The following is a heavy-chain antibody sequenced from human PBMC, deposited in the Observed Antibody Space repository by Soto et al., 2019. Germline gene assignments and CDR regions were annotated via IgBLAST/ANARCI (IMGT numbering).Heavy chain of an antibody. CDR3: ARGLHSLFDY. CDR1: GFNFSNYY. J-gene: IGHJ4*02. CDR2: IWYDGNNK. D-gene: IGHD2-21*01. V-gene: IGHV3-33*01. Sequence: VGSLRLSCAASGFNFSNYYMHWVRQAPGKGLEWVAVIWYDGNNKYYADSVKGRFTISRDNSNNTLYVQMTSLRAEDTAVYCCARGLHSLFDYWGQGTLVTVSS.